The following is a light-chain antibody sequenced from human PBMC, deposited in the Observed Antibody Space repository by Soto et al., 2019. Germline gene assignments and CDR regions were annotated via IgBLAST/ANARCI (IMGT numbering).Light chain of an antibody. CDR3: SSYAGSKNV. J-gene: IGLJ1*01. Sequence: QSALTQPASVSGSPGQSITISCTGTSSDVGAYNYVSWYQQHPGEAPKVMIYEVSKRPSGVPDRFSGSKSGNTASLTVSGLQAEDEADYYCSSYAGSKNVFGTGTKLTVL. CDR1: SSDVGAYNY. V-gene: IGLV2-8*01. CDR2: EVS.